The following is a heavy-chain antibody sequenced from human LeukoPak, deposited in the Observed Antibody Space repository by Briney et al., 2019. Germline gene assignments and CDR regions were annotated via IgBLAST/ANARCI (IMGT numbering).Heavy chain of an antibody. CDR2: INPNSGAT. Sequence: ASVKVSCKASGYSFTGYYIHWVRQAPGQGLEYMGWINPNSGATNYAQKFQGRVTMTRDTSISTAYMELISLRSDDTAVYYCARDLSTSPHWELDYWGLGTLVTVSS. CDR1: GYSFTGYY. J-gene: IGHJ4*02. V-gene: IGHV1-2*02. CDR3: ARDLSTSPHWELDY. D-gene: IGHD7-27*01.